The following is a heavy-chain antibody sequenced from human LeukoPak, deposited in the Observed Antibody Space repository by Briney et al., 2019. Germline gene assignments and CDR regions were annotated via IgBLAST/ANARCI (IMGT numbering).Heavy chain of an antibody. V-gene: IGHV5-51*01. Sequence: GESLKISCKGSGYSFTTHWIAWVRQMPGKGLEWMGIIFPGDSVIRYSPSFQGQVTVSADKSISTAYLQWSSLKASDTAMYYCARRHTCSWHFDHWGQGALVTASS. J-gene: IGHJ4*02. D-gene: IGHD6-13*01. CDR3: ARRHTCSWHFDH. CDR2: IFPGDSVI. CDR1: GYSFTTHW.